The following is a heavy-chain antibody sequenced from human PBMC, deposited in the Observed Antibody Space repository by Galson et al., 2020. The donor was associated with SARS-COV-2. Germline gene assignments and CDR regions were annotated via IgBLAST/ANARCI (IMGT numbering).Heavy chain of an antibody. CDR2: IKYREST. Sequence: SETMSLTCTVSGGSISSYYWSWTRQPPGMGLEWIGYIKYRESTNYNPSLKSRTTISVDTSKNQFSLKLSPVTAADTAVYYCARVGQGYCSSTSCERDYYYMDVWVKGTTVTVSS. J-gene: IGHJ6*03. V-gene: IGHV4-59*01. CDR3: ARVGQGYCSSTSCERDYYYMDV. CDR1: GGSISSYY. D-gene: IGHD2-2*01.